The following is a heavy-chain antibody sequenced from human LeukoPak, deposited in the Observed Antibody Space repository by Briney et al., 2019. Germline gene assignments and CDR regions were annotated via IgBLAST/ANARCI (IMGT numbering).Heavy chain of an antibody. D-gene: IGHD3-3*01. CDR2: ISGSGGST. V-gene: IGHV3-23*01. CDR1: GFTFSSYA. CDR3: ATRLYDFWSGYYIEYYYGMDV. Sequence: GGSLRLSCAASGFTFSSYAMSWVRQAPGKGLEWVSAISGSGGSTYYADSVKGRFTISRDNSKNTLYLQMNSLRAEDTAVYYCATRLYDFWSGYYIEYYYGMDVWGQGTTVTVSS. J-gene: IGHJ6*02.